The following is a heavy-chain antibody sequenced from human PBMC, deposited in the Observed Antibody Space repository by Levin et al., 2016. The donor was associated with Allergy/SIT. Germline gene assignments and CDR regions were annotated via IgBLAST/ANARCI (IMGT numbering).Heavy chain of an antibody. CDR3: ARGGLEREYSSSGVDY. Sequence: ADSVKGRFTISRDNAKNSLYLQMSSLRAEDTAVYYCARGGLEREYSSSGVDYWGQGTLVTVSS. V-gene: IGHV3-21*01. J-gene: IGHJ4*02. D-gene: IGHD6-6*01.